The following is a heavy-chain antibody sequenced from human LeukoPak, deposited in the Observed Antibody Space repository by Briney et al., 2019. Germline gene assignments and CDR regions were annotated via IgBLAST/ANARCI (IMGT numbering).Heavy chain of an antibody. CDR1: GFTVSTYY. Sequence: PGGSLRLSCAASGFTVSTYYMTWVRQAPGKGLECVSVIYSGGSTYYADSVKGRFTVSRDNSKNTLYLQMNSLRVEDTAVYYCARDSPRPPTYYYDSSDFWGQGTLVTVSS. CDR3: ARDSPRPPTYYYDSSDF. V-gene: IGHV3-53*01. J-gene: IGHJ4*02. CDR2: IYSGGST. D-gene: IGHD3-22*01.